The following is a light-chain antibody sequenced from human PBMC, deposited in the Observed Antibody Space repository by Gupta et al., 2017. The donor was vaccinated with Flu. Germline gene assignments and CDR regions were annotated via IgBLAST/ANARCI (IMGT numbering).Light chain of an antibody. Sequence: SPSESVGDRVTITGQASRDIRDLLNWYQQRAGKAPELLIYDVFNLESGVSSRFSGSRSGTDCTLTISSLQPEDFATYYCLQDDDVPSTFGQGTRVDIK. CDR1: RDIRDL. CDR3: LQDDDVPST. J-gene: IGKJ2*01. CDR2: DVF. V-gene: IGKV1-33*01.